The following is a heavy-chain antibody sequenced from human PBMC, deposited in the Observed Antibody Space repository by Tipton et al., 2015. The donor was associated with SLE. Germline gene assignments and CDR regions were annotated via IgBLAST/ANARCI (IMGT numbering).Heavy chain of an antibody. J-gene: IGHJ4*02. D-gene: IGHD3-10*01. CDR1: GFSFSNYG. CDR3: AKDKSISMIQGEEGYYPDY. Sequence: SLRLSCAASGFSFSNYGMHWVRQAPGKGLEWVAFIRFDGSNKYYVDSVKGRFTISRDNSKNTLYLQMNSLRAEDTAVYYCAKDKSISMIQGEEGYYPDYWGQGTLVTVSS. V-gene: IGHV3-30*02. CDR2: IRFDGSNK.